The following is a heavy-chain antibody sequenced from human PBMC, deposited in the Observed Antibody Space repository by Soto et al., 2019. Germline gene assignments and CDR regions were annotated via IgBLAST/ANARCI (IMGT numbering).Heavy chain of an antibody. CDR3: ARGINRRYYGMDV. CDR2: IIPIFGTA. V-gene: IGHV1-69*13. CDR1: GGTFSIYA. Sequence: SVKVSCKASGGTFSIYAISCVLQSPGQGLEWMGGIIPIFGTANYAQKFQGRVTITAGESTSTAYMELSSLRSEDTAVYYCARGINRRYYGMDVWGQGTTVTVSS. J-gene: IGHJ6*02.